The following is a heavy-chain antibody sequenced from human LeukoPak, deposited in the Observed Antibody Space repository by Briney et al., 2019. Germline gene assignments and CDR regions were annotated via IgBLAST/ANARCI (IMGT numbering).Heavy chain of an antibody. V-gene: IGHV1-46*01. D-gene: IGHD3-22*01. CDR1: GYTFTSYY. J-gene: IGHJ4*02. CDR3: ARDLNYYDSSGYPDY. CDR2: INPSGGST. Sequence: EASVKVSCKASGYTFTSYYMHWVRQAPGQGLEWMGIINPSGGSTSYAQKFQGRATMTRDMSTSTVYMELSSLRSEDTAVYYCARDLNYYDSSGYPDYWGQGTLVTVSS.